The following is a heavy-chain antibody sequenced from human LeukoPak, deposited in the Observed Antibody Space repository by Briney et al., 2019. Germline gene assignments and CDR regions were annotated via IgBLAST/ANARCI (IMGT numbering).Heavy chain of an antibody. CDR3: AREELDCSGGSRYTGDFDY. D-gene: IGHD2-15*01. V-gene: IGHV4-61*02. J-gene: IGHJ4*02. CDR1: GGSISSGSYY. Sequence: SETLSLTCTVSGGSISSGSYYWSWIRQPAGKGLEWIGRIYTSGSTNYNPSLKSRVTISVDTSKNQFSLKLSSVTAADTAVYYCAREELDCSGGSRYTGDFDYWGQGTLVTVSS. CDR2: IYTSGST.